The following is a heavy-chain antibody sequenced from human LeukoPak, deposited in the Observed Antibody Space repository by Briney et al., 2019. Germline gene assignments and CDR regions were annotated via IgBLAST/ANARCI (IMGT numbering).Heavy chain of an antibody. CDR2: ISYDGSNK. Sequence: GGSLRLSCAASGFSFSSYGIHWVRQAPGKGLEWVALISYDGSNKCYADSVKGRFTISRDNSKSTLFLQMNSPRAEDTAVYYCAKHGRSYDSSGYYPDYWGQGTLVTVSS. J-gene: IGHJ4*02. V-gene: IGHV3-30*18. D-gene: IGHD3-22*01. CDR1: GFSFSSYG. CDR3: AKHGRSYDSSGYYPDY.